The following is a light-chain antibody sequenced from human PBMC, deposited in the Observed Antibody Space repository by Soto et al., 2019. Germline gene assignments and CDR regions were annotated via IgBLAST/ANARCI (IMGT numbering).Light chain of an antibody. CDR1: RSDIGSRES. Sequence: QTVVTQPASVSGSLGQSITIPCTGTRSDIGSRESVSWYQHFPGEAPRLLIYDVNIRTSGVSHRFSGSRSGNTASLTLSGLQAEDEAVYHCSSYAGTDRTLVFFGGGTKLTVL. J-gene: IGLJ2*01. V-gene: IGLV2-23*02. CDR3: SSYAGTDRTLVF. CDR2: DVN.